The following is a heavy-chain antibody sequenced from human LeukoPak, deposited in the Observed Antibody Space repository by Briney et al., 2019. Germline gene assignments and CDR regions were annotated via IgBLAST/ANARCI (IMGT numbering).Heavy chain of an antibody. CDR1: GFSFRSHW. V-gene: IGHV3-7*01. CDR3: ARDHVVDGLVFDY. CDR2: INQDGSEK. D-gene: IGHD2-15*01. J-gene: IGHJ4*02. Sequence: GGSLRLSCAASGFSFRSHWRSWVRQAPGKGLELVANINQDGSEKYYVDSVKGRFTISRDNAKNSLFLQMNSLRDEDTATYYCARDHVVDGLVFDYWGQGTLVTVSS.